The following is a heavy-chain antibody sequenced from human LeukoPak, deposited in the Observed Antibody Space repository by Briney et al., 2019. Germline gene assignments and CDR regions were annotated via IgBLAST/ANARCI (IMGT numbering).Heavy chain of an antibody. Sequence: ASVKVSCKASGYTFTGYYIHWVRQAPGQGLEWMGWINPNSGGTNFAQKFQGRVTMTRDTSISTAYMELSRLRSDDTAVYYCARVGLGYCSSTSCYGITIFDYWGQGTLVTVSS. D-gene: IGHD2-2*01. CDR1: GYTFTGYY. V-gene: IGHV1-2*02. CDR2: INPNSGGT. J-gene: IGHJ4*02. CDR3: ARVGLGYCSSTSCYGITIFDY.